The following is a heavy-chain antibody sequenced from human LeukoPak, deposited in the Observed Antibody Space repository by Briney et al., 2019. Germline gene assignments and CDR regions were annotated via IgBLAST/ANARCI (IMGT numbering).Heavy chain of an antibody. V-gene: IGHV4-38-2*01. J-gene: IGHJ4*02. CDR3: ARHGSRYYYDSSGYWY. CDR2: IYHSGST. D-gene: IGHD3-22*01. Sequence: SETLSLTCAVSGYSISSGYYWGWIRQPPGKGLEWIGSIYHSGSTYYNPSLKSRVTISVDTSKNQFSLKLSSVTAADTAVYYCARHGSRYYYDSSGYWYWGQGTLVTVPS. CDR1: GYSISSGYY.